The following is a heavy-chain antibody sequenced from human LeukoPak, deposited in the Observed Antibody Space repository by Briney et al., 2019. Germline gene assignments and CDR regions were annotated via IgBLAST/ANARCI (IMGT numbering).Heavy chain of an antibody. J-gene: IGHJ6*04. CDR3: AREVTGDFRVHPESYYYGMDV. D-gene: IGHD7-27*01. Sequence: SQTLSLTCAISGDSVSSNSAAWNSISQSPSRGLEWLGRTYYRSKSYTDYAVSVKRRITINPDTSKNQFSLQLNSVTPEDTAVYYCAREVTGDFRVHPESYYYGMDVWGKGTTVTVSS. CDR2: TYYRSKSYT. CDR1: GDSVSSNSAA. V-gene: IGHV6-1*01.